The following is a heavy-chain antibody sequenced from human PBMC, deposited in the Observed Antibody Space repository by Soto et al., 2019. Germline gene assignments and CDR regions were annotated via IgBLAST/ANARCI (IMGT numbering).Heavy chain of an antibody. J-gene: IGHJ6*02. Sequence: GGSLRLSCAASGFTFSGSAMHWVRQASGKGLEWVGRIRSKANSYATAYAASVKGRFTISRDDSKNTAYLQMNSLKTGDTAVYYCTRLKEYCSSTSCRKHYYYYYYGMDVWGQGTTVTVSS. V-gene: IGHV3-73*01. D-gene: IGHD2-2*01. CDR1: GFTFSGSA. CDR2: IRSKANSYAT. CDR3: TRLKEYCSSTSCRKHYYYYYYGMDV.